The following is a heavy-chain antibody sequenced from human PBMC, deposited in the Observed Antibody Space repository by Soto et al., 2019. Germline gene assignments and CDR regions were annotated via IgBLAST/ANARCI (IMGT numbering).Heavy chain of an antibody. Sequence: SDTLSSPGTVTGGSINTSYWSWFPQYAGKGLGWSGRSYTTRSINYTPSLTSRVTISVDTSRNQFSLSLRSVTAADTADYYCARDFSSIFDDFAGMRWDFDPWGQGTLVTVSS. CDR1: GGSINTSY. CDR3: ARDFSSIFDDFAGMRWDFDP. CDR2: SYTTRSI. V-gene: IGHV4-4*07. J-gene: IGHJ5*02. D-gene: IGHD3-3*02.